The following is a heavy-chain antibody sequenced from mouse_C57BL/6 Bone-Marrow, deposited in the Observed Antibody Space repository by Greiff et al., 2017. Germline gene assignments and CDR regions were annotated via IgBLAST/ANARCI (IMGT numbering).Heavy chain of an antibody. D-gene: IGHD3-2*02. J-gene: IGHJ4*01. CDR1: GYTFPSYW. CDR2: LHPNRGST. Sequence: QVQLQQPGAELVKPGASVKLSCKASGYTFPSYWMHWVKQRPGQGLAWIGMLHPNRGSTTYNETFTSKATLTVDNSSSPAYMQLSSLTSEDSAVYYCAISGDSSGPGAMDYWGQGTSVTVSS. CDR3: AISGDSSGPGAMDY. V-gene: IGHV1-64*01.